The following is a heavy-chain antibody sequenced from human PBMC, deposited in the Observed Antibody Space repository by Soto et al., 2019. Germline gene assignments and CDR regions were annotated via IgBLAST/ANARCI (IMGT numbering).Heavy chain of an antibody. V-gene: IGHV3-7*01. CDR1: GFTFSSYW. Sequence: EVQLVESGGGLVQPGGSLRLSCAASGFTFSSYWMSWVRQAPGKGLEWVANIKQGGREKYYVDSVKGRFTISRDNAKNPVYLQVYRSGAEATVAYYCAKVLRGIEVALDSWGQGTLVTVSS. CDR2: IKQGGREK. D-gene: IGHD6-19*01. J-gene: IGHJ4*02. CDR3: AKVLRGIEVALDS.